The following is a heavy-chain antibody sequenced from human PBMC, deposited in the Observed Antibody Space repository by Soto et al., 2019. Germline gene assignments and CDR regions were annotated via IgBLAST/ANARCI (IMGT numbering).Heavy chain of an antibody. J-gene: IGHJ6*02. Sequence: VASVKVSCKASGGTFSSYAISWVRQAPGQGLEWMGGIIPIFGTANYAQKFQGRVTITADESTSTAYMELSSLRSEDTAVYYCARDPGIYCSSTSCYTAYYGMDVWGQGTTVTVSS. V-gene: IGHV1-69*13. CDR2: IIPIFGTA. D-gene: IGHD2-2*02. CDR1: GGTFSSYA. CDR3: ARDPGIYCSSTSCYTAYYGMDV.